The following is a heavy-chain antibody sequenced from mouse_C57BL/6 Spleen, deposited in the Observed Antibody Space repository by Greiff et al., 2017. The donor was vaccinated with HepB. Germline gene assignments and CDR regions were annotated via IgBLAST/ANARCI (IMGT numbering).Heavy chain of an antibody. Sequence: EVKRVESGGGLVKPGGSLKLSCAASGFTFSDYGMHWVRQAPEKGLEWVAYISSGSSTIYYADTVKGRFTISRDNAKNTLFLQMTSLRSEDTAMYYCARTYYYGSSYWYFDVWGTGTTVTVSS. CDR2: ISSGSSTI. J-gene: IGHJ1*03. D-gene: IGHD1-1*01. CDR3: ARTYYYGSSYWYFDV. CDR1: GFTFSDYG. V-gene: IGHV5-17*01.